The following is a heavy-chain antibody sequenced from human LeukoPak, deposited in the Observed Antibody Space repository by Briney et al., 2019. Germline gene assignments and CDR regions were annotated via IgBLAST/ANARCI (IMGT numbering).Heavy chain of an antibody. CDR1: GFSFSSYA. CDR3: AKVASMIVVVRGPFDY. J-gene: IGHJ4*02. CDR2: ISGSGGST. D-gene: IGHD3-22*01. Sequence: GGSLRLSCAASGFSFSSYALSWVRQAPGKGLEWVSVISGSGGSTFYADSAKGRFTISRDNSKNTVYLQMNNLRAEDTAVYYCAKVASMIVVVRGPFDYWGQGTLVTVSS. V-gene: IGHV3-23*01.